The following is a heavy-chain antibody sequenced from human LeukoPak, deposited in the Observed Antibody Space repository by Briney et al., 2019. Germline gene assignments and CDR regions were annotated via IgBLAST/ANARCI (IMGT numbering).Heavy chain of an antibody. CDR3: ARDTVVLPQGDAFDL. J-gene: IGHJ3*01. CDR2: IKYNGIEK. Sequence: GGSLRLSCAASGFTFSTYWMAWVRQVPGKGLEWVANIKYNGIEKYHVDSVKGRFTISRDNAKNSLYLQMNSLRTEDTAVYYCARDTVVLPQGDAFDLWGQGTMVTVSS. CDR1: GFTFSTYW. D-gene: IGHD3-10*01. V-gene: IGHV3-7*04.